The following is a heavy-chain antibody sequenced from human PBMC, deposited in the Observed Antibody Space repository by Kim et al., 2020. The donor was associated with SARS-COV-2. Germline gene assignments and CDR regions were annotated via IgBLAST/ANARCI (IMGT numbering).Heavy chain of an antibody. D-gene: IGHD2-15*01. Sequence: QGRVTITEEESTSTAYMELSSLRSEDTAVYYCARVVVVAATPWLRDAFDIWGQGTMVTVSS. CDR3: ARVVVVAATPWLRDAFDI. V-gene: IGHV1-69*01. J-gene: IGHJ3*02.